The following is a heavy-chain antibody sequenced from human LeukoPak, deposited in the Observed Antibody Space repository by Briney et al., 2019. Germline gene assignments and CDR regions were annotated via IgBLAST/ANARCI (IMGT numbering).Heavy chain of an antibody. D-gene: IGHD6-19*01. J-gene: IGHJ4*02. CDR3: ARTSSSGLVGGYYFDY. Sequence: PSETLSLTCAVYGGSFSGYYWSWIRQPPGKGLEWIGEINHSGSTNYNPSLKSRVTISVDTSKNQFSLKLNSVTAADTAVYYCARTSSSGLVGGYYFDYWGQGTLVTVSS. CDR1: GGSFSGYY. V-gene: IGHV4-34*01. CDR2: INHSGST.